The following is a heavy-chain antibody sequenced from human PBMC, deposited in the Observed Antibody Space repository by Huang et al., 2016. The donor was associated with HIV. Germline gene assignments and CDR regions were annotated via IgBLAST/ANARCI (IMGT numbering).Heavy chain of an antibody. CDR1: GFTCNKFD. D-gene: IGHD1-26*01. CDR2: ISYDGISK. J-gene: IGHJ4*02. V-gene: IGHV3-30*18. CDR3: AKDGRGSGTYYDYFEY. Sequence: QVQLVESGGGVVQPGRSLRLSCAAFGFTCNKFDMHWVRKAIGKGLEWVASISYDGISKYHADSVKGRFTISRDNSKNTVYLQMNSLRVEDTAVYYCAKDGRGSGTYYDYFEYWGQGTLVTVSS.